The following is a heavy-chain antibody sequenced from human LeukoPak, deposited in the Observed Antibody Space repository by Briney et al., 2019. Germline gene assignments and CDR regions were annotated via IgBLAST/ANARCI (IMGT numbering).Heavy chain of an antibody. Sequence: PSETLSLTCTVSGVSISSNYWSWIRQPPGKGLEWIGYTSYSGNTNYNPSLKSRVTMSVDTSKNQLSLSLNSVTAADTAVYYCAGCDHINYLAYWGQGTLVTVSS. CDR1: GVSISSNY. J-gene: IGHJ4*02. V-gene: IGHV4-59*13. CDR2: TSYSGNT. D-gene: IGHD1-14*01. CDR3: AGCDHINYLAY.